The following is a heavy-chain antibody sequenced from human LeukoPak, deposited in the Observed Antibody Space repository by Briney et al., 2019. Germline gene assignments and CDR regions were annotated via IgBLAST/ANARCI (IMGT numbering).Heavy chain of an antibody. CDR3: ARHTRPGHSGYENAFDI. D-gene: IGHD5-12*01. Sequence: SETLSLTCTVSGVSISSYYWSWIRQPPGKGLEWIGYIYYSGSTNYNPSLKSRVTISVDTSKNQFSLRLSSVTAADTAVYYCARHTRPGHSGYENAFDIWGQGTMVTVSS. CDR2: IYYSGST. CDR1: GVSISSYY. J-gene: IGHJ3*02. V-gene: IGHV4-59*08.